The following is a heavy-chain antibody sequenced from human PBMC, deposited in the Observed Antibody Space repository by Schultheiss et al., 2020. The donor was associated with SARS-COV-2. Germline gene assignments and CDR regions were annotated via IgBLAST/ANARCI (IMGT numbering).Heavy chain of an antibody. CDR2: ISYDGSNK. V-gene: IGHV3-30*07. CDR1: GFTFSSYA. D-gene: IGHD5-18*01. Sequence: GGSLRLSFAASGFTFSSYAMHWVRQAPGKGLEWVAVISYDGSNKYYADSVKGRFTISRDNSKNTLYLQMNSLRAEDTAVYYCARDRAGTAMVTDYFDYWGQGTLVTVSS. J-gene: IGHJ4*02. CDR3: ARDRAGTAMVTDYFDY.